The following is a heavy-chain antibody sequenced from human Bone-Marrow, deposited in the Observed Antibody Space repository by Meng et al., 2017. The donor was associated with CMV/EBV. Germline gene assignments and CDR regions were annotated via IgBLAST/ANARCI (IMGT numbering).Heavy chain of an antibody. J-gene: IGHJ6*01. CDR3: ARDISARYDFWSGYFGIDYYYGMDV. D-gene: IGHD3-3*01. CDR2: INSDGSST. CDR1: GFTFSSYW. V-gene: IGHV3-74*01. Sequence: GESLKISCAASGFTFSSYWMHWVRQAPGKGLVWVSRINSDGSSTSYADSVKGRFTISRDNAKNTLYLQMNSLRAEDTAVYYCARDISARYDFWSGYFGIDYYYGMDVWGQGPTVTVSS.